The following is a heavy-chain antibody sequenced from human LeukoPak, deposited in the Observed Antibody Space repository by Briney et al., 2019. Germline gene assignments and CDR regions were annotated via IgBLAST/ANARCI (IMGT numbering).Heavy chain of an antibody. D-gene: IGHD1-7*01. V-gene: IGHV1-2*02. Sequence: ASVKVSCKASGYTFTSYDINWVRQATGQGLEWMGWINPNSGGANYAQRFQGRVTMTRDTSISTAYMELSRLRSDDTAVYYCATTTSGGTLDYWGQGTLVTVSS. CDR3: ATTTSGGTLDY. CDR2: INPNSGGA. CDR1: GYTFTSYD. J-gene: IGHJ4*02.